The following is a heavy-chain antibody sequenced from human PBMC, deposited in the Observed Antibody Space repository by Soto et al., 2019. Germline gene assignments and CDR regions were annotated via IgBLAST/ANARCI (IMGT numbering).Heavy chain of an antibody. CDR1: GFTFSNAW. CDR2: IKSKTDGGTT. Sequence: GGSLRLSCAASGFTFSNAWMNWVRQAPGKGLEWVGRIKSKTDGGTTDYAAPVKGRFTISRDDSKNTLYLQMNSLKTEDTAVYYCTTPRCSSTSCYFNHYYYGMDVWGQGTTVTVSS. D-gene: IGHD2-2*01. V-gene: IGHV3-15*07. J-gene: IGHJ6*02. CDR3: TTPRCSSTSCYFNHYYYGMDV.